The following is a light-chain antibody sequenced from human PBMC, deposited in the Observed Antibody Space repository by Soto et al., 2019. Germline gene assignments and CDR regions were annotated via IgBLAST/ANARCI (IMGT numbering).Light chain of an antibody. V-gene: IGKV1-5*03. CDR2: KAS. CDR3: QHYNSYSEA. CDR1: QTISSW. J-gene: IGKJ1*01. Sequence: DIQMTQSPSTLSGSVGDRVTITCRAIQTISSWLAWYQQKPGKATKLLIYKASTLKSGVPSRFSGSGSGTEFTLTISSLQPDEFATYDCQHYNSYSEAFGQGTKVDIK.